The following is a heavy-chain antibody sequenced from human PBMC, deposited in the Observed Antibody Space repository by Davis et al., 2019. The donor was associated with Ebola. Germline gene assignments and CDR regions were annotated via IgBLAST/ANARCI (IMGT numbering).Heavy chain of an antibody. D-gene: IGHD5-24*01. CDR1: GFTFSDYY. CDR3: AKFERWLQFRYYYYYGMDV. V-gene: IGHV3-11*01. CDR2: ISGGGRTI. Sequence: PGGSLRLSCAASGFTFSDYYMSWIRQAPGKGLEWVSYISGGGRTIYYADSVKGRFTISRDNSKNTLYLQMNSLRAEDTAVYYCAKFERWLQFRYYYYYGMDVWGQGTTVTVSS. J-gene: IGHJ6*02.